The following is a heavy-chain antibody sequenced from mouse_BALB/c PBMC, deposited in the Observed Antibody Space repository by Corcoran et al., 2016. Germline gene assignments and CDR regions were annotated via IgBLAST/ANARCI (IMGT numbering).Heavy chain of an antibody. CDR1: GFNIKDTY. CDR3: ARDGTYAMDY. V-gene: IGHV14-3*02. J-gene: IGHJ4*01. CDR2: IDPANGNT. D-gene: IGHD2-1*01. Sequence: EVQLQQSGAELVKPGASVKLSCTASGFNIKDTYMHWVKQRPEQGLEWIGRIDPANGNTKYDSKFQGKATITADTSSNTAYLQLSSLTSEDTAVDYWARDGTYAMDYWGQGTSVTVSS.